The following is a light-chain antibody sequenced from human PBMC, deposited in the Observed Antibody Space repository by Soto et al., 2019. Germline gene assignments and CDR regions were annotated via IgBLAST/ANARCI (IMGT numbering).Light chain of an antibody. J-gene: IGKJ4*01. CDR2: LTS. CDR1: QSISSNY. CDR3: PQSQSRLHR. V-gene: IGKV3D-7*01. Sequence: AAVSLKKGERATLSCRASQSISSNYLAWYQQKPGQAPRLLIYLTSNRAAGIPGRFSGSGSETDFTLTISDVQPEDFVVYCCPQSQSRLHRFGEGAK.